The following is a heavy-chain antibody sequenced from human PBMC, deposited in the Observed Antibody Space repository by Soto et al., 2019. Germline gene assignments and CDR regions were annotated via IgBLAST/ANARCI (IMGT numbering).Heavy chain of an antibody. CDR3: AKGSEWLVTWDCDY. CDR1: GFTVSGYG. V-gene: IGHV3-30*18. J-gene: IGHJ4*02. CDR2: ISYDETAT. Sequence: QVQLVESGGGVVQPGTSLRLSCAASGFTVSGYGVHWVRQAPGKGLEWVATISYDETATYYSDSVKGRFTISRDNSKNTLFLQMNSLRAEDTAMYYCAKGSEWLVTWDCDYWGQGPLVTVSS. D-gene: IGHD6-19*01.